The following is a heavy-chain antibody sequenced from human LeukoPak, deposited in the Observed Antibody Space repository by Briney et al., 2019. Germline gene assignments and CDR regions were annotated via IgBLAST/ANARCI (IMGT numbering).Heavy chain of an antibody. CDR3: AGNYKWELLPGTAAFDI. CDR1: GYSISSGYY. D-gene: IGHD1-26*01. J-gene: IGHJ3*02. Sequence: PSETLSLTCTVSGYSISSGYYWGWIRQPPGKGLEWIGSIYHSGSTNYNPSLKSRVTISVDKSKNQFSLKLSSVTAADTAVYYCAGNYKWELLPGTAAFDIWGQGTMVTVSS. V-gene: IGHV4-38-2*02. CDR2: IYHSGST.